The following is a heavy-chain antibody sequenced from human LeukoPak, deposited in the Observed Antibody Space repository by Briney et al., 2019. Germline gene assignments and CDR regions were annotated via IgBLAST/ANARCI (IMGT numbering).Heavy chain of an antibody. CDR2: VNHSGST. Sequence: SETLSLTCAVYGGSFSGYYWSWIRQPPGKGLEWIGEVNHSGSTNYNPSLKSRVTISVDTSKNQFSLKLSSVTAADTAVYYCARDYGDYVRAFDIWGQGTMVTVSS. CDR1: GGSFSGYY. CDR3: ARDYGDYVRAFDI. D-gene: IGHD4-17*01. V-gene: IGHV4-34*01. J-gene: IGHJ3*02.